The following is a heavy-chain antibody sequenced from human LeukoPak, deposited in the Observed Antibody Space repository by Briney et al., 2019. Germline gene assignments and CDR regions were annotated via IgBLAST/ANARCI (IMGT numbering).Heavy chain of an antibody. CDR2: IYTSGST. J-gene: IGHJ4*02. Sequence: SETLSLTCTVSGGSISSYYWSWIRQPAGKGLEWIGRIYTSGSTNYNPSLKSRVTMSVDTSKNQSSLKLSSVTAADTAVYYCARIGYYYDSSGYDRGGGFDYWGQGTLVTVSS. D-gene: IGHD3-22*01. V-gene: IGHV4-4*07. CDR3: ARIGYYYDSSGYDRGGGFDY. CDR1: GGSISSYY.